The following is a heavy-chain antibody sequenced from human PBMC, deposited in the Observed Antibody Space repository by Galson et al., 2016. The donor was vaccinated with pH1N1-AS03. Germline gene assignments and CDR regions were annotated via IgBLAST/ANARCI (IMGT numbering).Heavy chain of an antibody. Sequence: SLRLSCAASGFTFGDFETNWVRQAPGKGLEWVAYISSSGDTTYYADSVKGRFTISRDSVKDSLYLQMASLRVEDTALYYCVRAEPYYYDRRKYFAFLLWGQGTTVIVSS. V-gene: IGHV3-48*03. CDR2: ISSSGDTT. CDR1: GFTFGDFE. J-gene: IGHJ3*01. CDR3: VRAEPYYYDRRKYFAFLL. D-gene: IGHD3-22*01.